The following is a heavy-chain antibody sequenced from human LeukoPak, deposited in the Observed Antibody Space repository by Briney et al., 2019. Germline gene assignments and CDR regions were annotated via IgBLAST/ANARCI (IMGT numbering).Heavy chain of an antibody. CDR3: VRFYKQAVIAAAVPKGDWFDP. CDR2: IYYSGST. D-gene: IGHD6-13*01. J-gene: IGHJ5*02. Sequence: SETLSLTCTVSGGSISSYYWSWIRQPPGKGLEWIGYIYYSGSTNYNPSLKCRVTISVDTSKNQFSLKLSSVTAADTAVYYCVRFYKQAVIAAAVPKGDWFDPRGQGTLVTVSS. V-gene: IGHV4-59*01. CDR1: GGSISSYY.